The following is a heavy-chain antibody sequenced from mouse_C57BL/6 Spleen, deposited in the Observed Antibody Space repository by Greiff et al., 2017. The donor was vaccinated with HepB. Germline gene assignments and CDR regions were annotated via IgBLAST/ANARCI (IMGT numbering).Heavy chain of an antibody. Sequence: EVQRVESGGGLVKPGGSLKLSCAASGFTFSDYGMHWVRQAPEKGLEWVAYISSGSSTIYYADTVKGRFTISRDNAKNTLFLQLTVLRSADTAIYSSCIFYSLYFDVWGTGTTVTVSS. D-gene: IGHD1-1*01. CDR2: ISSGSSTI. CDR3: CIFYSLYFDV. J-gene: IGHJ1*03. CDR1: GFTFSDYG. V-gene: IGHV5-17*01.